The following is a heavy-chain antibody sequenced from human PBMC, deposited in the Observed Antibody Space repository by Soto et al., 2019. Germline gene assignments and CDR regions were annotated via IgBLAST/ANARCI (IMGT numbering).Heavy chain of an antibody. V-gene: IGHV1-69*13. CDR3: ARGAGDGSSSTDYFDY. J-gene: IGHJ4*02. CDR1: GGTFSSYD. CDR2: IIPIFGTA. Sequence: SVKVSCKXSGGTFSSYDISWVRQAPGQGLEWMGGIIPIFGTANYAQKFQGRVTITADESTSTAYMELSSLRSEDTAVYYCARGAGDGSSSTDYFDYWGQGTLVTVSS. D-gene: IGHD6-6*01.